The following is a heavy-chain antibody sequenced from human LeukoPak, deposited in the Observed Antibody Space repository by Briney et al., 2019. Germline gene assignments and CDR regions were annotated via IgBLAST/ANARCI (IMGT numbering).Heavy chain of an antibody. CDR3: ARDRHTGYSYEFDY. CDR2: ISYDGSNK. CDR1: GFIFSSYA. D-gene: IGHD5-18*01. Sequence: PGGSLRLSCAASGFIFSSYAMHWVRQAPGKGLEWVAVISYDGSNKYYADSVKGRFTISRDNSKNTLYLQMNSLRAEDTAVYYCARDRHTGYSYEFDYWGQGTLVTVSS. V-gene: IGHV3-30-3*01. J-gene: IGHJ4*02.